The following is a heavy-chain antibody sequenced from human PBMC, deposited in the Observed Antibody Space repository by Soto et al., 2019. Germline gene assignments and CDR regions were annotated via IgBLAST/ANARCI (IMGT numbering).Heavy chain of an antibody. CDR2: IWYDGSNK. Sequence: GGSLRLSCAASGFTFSSYGMHWVRQVPGKGLEWVAVIWYDGSNKYYADSVKGRFTISRDKSKNTLYLQRNSLRAEDTAVYCCARSRTSGYYYGMDVWGQGTTVTVSS. J-gene: IGHJ6*02. V-gene: IGHV3-33*01. CDR1: GFTFSSYG. CDR3: ARSRTSGYYYGMDV.